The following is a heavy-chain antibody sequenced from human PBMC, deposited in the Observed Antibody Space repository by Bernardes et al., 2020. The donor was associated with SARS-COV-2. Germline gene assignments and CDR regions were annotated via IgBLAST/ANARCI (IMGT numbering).Heavy chain of an antibody. V-gene: IGHV3-7*04. D-gene: IGHD3-3*01. J-gene: IGHJ6*02. CDR3: ARTAAESYYNFWIGYFNYGMDV. CDR2: INQDGSEK. CDR1: EFNFGNFW. Sequence: GGSLRLSCAASEFNFGNFWMTWVRQAPGKGLEWVANINQDGSEKNYVDSVKGRFTISRDNAKNSMYLQMSSLRAEDTAVYYCARTAAESYYNFWIGYFNYGMDVWGQGTTVTVSS.